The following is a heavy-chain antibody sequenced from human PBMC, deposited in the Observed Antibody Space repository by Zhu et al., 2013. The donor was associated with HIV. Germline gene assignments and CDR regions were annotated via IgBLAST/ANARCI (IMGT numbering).Heavy chain of an antibody. J-gene: IGHJ4*02. Sequence: QVQLVRSGAEVKKPGASVKISCEASGYTFTNYDINWVRQAAGRGLEWLGWMQPHSGNTGCAPQFQGRIRMTRDTSINTAYMELTSLISEDTAVYYCARELVPNDYWGQGTLVTVS. CDR3: ARELVPNDY. CDR2: MQPHSGNT. D-gene: IGHD6-13*01. V-gene: IGHV1-8*01. CDR1: GYTFTNYD.